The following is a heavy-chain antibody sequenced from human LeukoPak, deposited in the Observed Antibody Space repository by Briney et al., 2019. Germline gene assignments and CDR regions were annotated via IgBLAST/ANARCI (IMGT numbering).Heavy chain of an antibody. CDR3: ARGPFRRYYDSSGYTT. CDR1: SASITSSPYF. V-gene: IGHV4-39*01. CDR2: ISYSGTT. D-gene: IGHD3-22*01. Sequence: SETLSLTCTVSSASITSSPYFWGWIRQSPGKGLEWIGSISYSGTTYYNPSLKSRVTISVDTSKNQFSLKLSSVTAADTAVYYCARGPFRRYYDSSGYTTWGQGTLVTVSS. J-gene: IGHJ5*02.